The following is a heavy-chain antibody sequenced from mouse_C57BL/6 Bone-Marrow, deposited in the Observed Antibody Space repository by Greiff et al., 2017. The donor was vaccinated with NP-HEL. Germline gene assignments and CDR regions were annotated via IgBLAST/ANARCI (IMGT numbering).Heavy chain of an antibody. CDR2: IYPGDGAT. J-gene: IGHJ2*01. Sequence: QVQLKQSGPELVKPGASVKISCKASGYAFSSSWMNWVKQRPGKGLEWIGRIYPGDGATNYNGKFKGKAPLTADKSSSTAYMQLRSLTSEDSAVYVCARLEIITTDYFDYWGQGTTLTVSS. D-gene: IGHD1-1*01. CDR1: GYAFSSSW. CDR3: ARLEIITTDYFDY. V-gene: IGHV1-82*01.